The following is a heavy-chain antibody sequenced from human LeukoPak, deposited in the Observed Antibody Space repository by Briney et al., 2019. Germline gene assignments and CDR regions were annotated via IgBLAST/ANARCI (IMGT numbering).Heavy chain of an antibody. J-gene: IGHJ6*03. Sequence: SETLSLTCTVSDGSISTNYWSWIRQPAGKGLEWIGRIYTSVSTNYNPSLKSRVTMSVDTSKNQFSLKLSSVTAADTAVYYCASDSSSSPRGHYYYYMDVWGKGTTVTVS. CDR1: DGSISTNY. V-gene: IGHV4-4*07. CDR3: ASDSSSSPRGHYYYYMDV. CDR2: IYTSVST. D-gene: IGHD6-13*01.